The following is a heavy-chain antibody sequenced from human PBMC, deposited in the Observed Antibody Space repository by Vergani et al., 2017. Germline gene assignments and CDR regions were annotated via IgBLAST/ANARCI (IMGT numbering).Heavy chain of an antibody. D-gene: IGHD2-15*01. CDR3: ARDWGEFCSGGSCYSSWFDP. J-gene: IGHJ5*02. Sequence: QVQLVQSGAEVKKPGASVKVSCKASGYTFTGYYMHWVRQAPGQGLEWMGWINPNSGGTNYAQKFQGRVTMTRDTSISTAYMELSWLRSDDTAVYYCARDWGEFCSGGSCYSSWFDPWGQGTLVTVSS. CDR2: INPNSGGT. V-gene: IGHV1-2*02. CDR1: GYTFTGYY.